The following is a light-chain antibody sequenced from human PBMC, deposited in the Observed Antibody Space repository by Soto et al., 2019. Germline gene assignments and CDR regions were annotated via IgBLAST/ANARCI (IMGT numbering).Light chain of an antibody. J-gene: IGKJ1*01. CDR2: DAS. V-gene: IGKV3-20*01. Sequence: EIVLTQSPGTLSLSPGERATLSCRASQSVSSSYLAWYQQKPGQAPRLLIYDASSRATGIPDKFSGSASGTDFTLTISRLEPEDFAVYYCQQYLTWTFGQGTKVEI. CDR3: QQYLTWT. CDR1: QSVSSSY.